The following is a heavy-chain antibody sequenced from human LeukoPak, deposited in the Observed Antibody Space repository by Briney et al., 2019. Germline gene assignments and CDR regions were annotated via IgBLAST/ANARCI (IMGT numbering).Heavy chain of an antibody. CDR2: INPTSGGT. Sequence: ASVKVSCKASGYAFTGYYMHWVRQAPGQGLEWMGWINPTSGGTNYAQKFQGRVTMTRDTSISTAYMELSRLTSDDTAVYYCAHWGSSGPFDYWGQGTLVTVSS. D-gene: IGHD6-6*01. V-gene: IGHV1-2*02. J-gene: IGHJ4*02. CDR1: GYAFTGYY. CDR3: AHWGSSGPFDY.